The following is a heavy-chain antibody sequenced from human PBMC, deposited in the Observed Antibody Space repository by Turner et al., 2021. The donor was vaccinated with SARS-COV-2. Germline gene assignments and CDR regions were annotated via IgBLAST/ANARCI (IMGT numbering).Heavy chain of an antibody. D-gene: IGHD1-26*01. J-gene: IGHJ4*02. V-gene: IGHV3-30-3*01. CDR3: VTGSYFRELAY. CDR1: GFTFSSYA. Sequence: QVQLVESGGGVVQPGRSLRLSCAASGFTFSSYAMHWVRQAPGKGLEWMAVISYDGSGTYYADSVKGRFTVSRDNSKNMVYFQMDSLRAEDTAVYYCVTGSYFRELAYWGQGTLVTVSS. CDR2: ISYDGSGT.